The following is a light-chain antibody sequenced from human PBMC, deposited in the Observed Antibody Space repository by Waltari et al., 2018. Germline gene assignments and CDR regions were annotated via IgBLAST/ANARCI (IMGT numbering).Light chain of an antibody. J-gene: IGKJ3*01. CDR2: GVS. CDR3: QKYNSAPIFT. Sequence: NVLTQSPGTLSLSPGERATLSCRASQSVTNNYLAWYQQQPGQAPRLLIYGVSSRATGIPDRFSGSGSGTDFTLTISSLQPEDVATYYCQKYNSAPIFTFGPGTKVDIK. CDR1: QSVTNNY. V-gene: IGKV3-20*01.